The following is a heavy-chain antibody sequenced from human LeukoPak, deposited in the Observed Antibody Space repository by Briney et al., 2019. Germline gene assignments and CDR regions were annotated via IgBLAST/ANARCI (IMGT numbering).Heavy chain of an antibody. Sequence: PGGSLRLSCAASGFTFSSYAMSWVRQAPGKGLEWVSAISGSGGSTYYADSVKGRFTISRDNSKNTLYLQMNSLRAEDTAVYYCARAMAPRYYFDYWGQGTLVTVSS. J-gene: IGHJ4*02. V-gene: IGHV3-23*01. CDR1: GFTFSSYA. CDR2: ISGSGGST. D-gene: IGHD5-24*01. CDR3: ARAMAPRYYFDY.